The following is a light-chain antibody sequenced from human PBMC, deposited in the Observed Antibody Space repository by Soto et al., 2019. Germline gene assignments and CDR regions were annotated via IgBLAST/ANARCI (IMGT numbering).Light chain of an antibody. J-gene: IGKJ1*01. CDR1: RSVDTD. CDR2: ATS. Sequence: EILMTQSPATLSVSPGDSATLSCRASRSVDTDLAWYQQKPGQAPRLLVFATSARATGVPDRFRGSRSGTDFALTISSLQPEYSATYYCHQYFNRPPWTVGQGTKVEI. CDR3: HQYFNRPPWT. V-gene: IGKV3-15*01.